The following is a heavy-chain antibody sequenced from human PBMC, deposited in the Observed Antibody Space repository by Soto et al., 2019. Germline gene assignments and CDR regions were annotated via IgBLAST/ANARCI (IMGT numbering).Heavy chain of an antibody. V-gene: IGHV4-34*01. CDR1: GGSFSGHF. CDR3: ARSRVWLLRFGP. D-gene: IGHD5-12*01. CDR2: INRGGRT. Sequence: QEHLQQWGAGLLTPTETLSLTCAVFGGSFSGHFWSWIRKSPGKGREWIGEINRGGRTNCNPSIQRRDSRSLDNADNQFSLNLTSRTAAVTATYFIARSRVWLLRFGPLGRATPVTVTS. J-gene: IGHJ5*02.